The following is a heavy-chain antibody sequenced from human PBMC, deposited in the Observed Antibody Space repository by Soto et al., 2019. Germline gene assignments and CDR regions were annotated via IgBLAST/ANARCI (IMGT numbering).Heavy chain of an antibody. CDR3: AREGDDYGDYKRAFDI. CDR1: GFTFRSYS. Sequence: EVQLVESGGGLVKPGGSLRLSCEASGFTFRSYSMNWVRQAPGKGLEWVSSISTTSSYIYYGDSVKGRFTISRDNAKNSLFLQMNSLRAEDTAIHYCAREGDDYGDYKRAFDIWGQGTTVTVSS. J-gene: IGHJ3*02. V-gene: IGHV3-21*01. CDR2: ISTTSSYI. D-gene: IGHD4-17*01.